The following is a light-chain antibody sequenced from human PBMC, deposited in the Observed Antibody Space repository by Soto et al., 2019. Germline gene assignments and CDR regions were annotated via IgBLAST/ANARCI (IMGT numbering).Light chain of an antibody. V-gene: IGLV2-8*01. J-gene: IGLJ3*02. CDR1: SSDVGGYNS. CDR3: TSYAGSRNLV. CDR2: EVN. Sequence: QSALTQPPSASGSPGQSVTISCTGPSSDVGGYNSVSWYQQHPGRAPKLLIFEVNKRPSGVPDRFSASKSDNTASLTVSGLQAEDEANYYCTSYAGSRNLVFGGGTQLTVL.